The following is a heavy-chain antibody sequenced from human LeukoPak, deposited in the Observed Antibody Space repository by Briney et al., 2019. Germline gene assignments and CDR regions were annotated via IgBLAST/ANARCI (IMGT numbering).Heavy chain of an antibody. CDR3: ARDNGYGSSSYYFDY. CDR2: IYYNGNT. J-gene: IGHJ4*02. V-gene: IGHV4-59*01. Sequence: SETLSLTCTVSGGSIGSYYWSWIRQPPGKGLEWIGYIYYNGNTNYNPSLKSRVTISVDTSKNQFSLKLSSVTAADTAVYYCARDNGYGSSSYYFDYWGQGILVTVSS. CDR1: GGSIGSYY. D-gene: IGHD6-6*01.